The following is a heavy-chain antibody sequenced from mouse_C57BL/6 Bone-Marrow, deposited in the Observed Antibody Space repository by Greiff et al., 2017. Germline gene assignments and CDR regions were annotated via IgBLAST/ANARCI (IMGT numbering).Heavy chain of an antibody. CDR2: ILPEGGCT. Sequence: VQLQESGAELMKPGASVKLSCKATGYTFTGYWMEWVKQRPGHGLEWIGEILPEGGCTNYHEKFKGKATFTADTSSNTAYMQLSSLTTEDSDIYCCSYYYPMDYWGQGTSVTVAS. V-gene: IGHV1-9*01. CDR1: GYTFTGYW. CDR3: SYYYPMDY. J-gene: IGHJ4*01.